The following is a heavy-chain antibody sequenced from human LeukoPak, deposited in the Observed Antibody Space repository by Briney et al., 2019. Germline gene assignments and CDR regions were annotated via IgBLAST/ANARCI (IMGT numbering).Heavy chain of an antibody. V-gene: IGHV3-66*01. J-gene: IGHJ4*02. CDR1: GFTVSSNY. CDR3: ARERNLEIAVAGTIFDY. D-gene: IGHD6-19*01. CDR2: IYSGGST. Sequence: GGSLRLSCAASGFTVSSNYMSWVRQAPGKGLEWVSVIYSGGSTYYADSVKGRFTISRDNSKNTLYLQMKSLRAEDTAVYYCARERNLEIAVAGTIFDYWGQGTLVTVSS.